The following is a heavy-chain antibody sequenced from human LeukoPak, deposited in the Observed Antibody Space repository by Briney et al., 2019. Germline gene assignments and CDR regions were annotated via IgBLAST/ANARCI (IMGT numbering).Heavy chain of an antibody. V-gene: IGHV4-34*01. CDR1: GGSFSGFY. D-gene: IGHD5-12*01. J-gene: IGHJ4*02. Sequence: SETLSLTCAVYGGSFSGFYWSWIRQPPGKGLEWIGEINHSGITNYNPSLKSRVTISVDTSKNQFSLKLSSVTAADTAVYYCARGGRARGYSDYGEDYWGQGTLVTVSS. CDR2: INHSGIT. CDR3: ARGGRARGYSDYGEDY.